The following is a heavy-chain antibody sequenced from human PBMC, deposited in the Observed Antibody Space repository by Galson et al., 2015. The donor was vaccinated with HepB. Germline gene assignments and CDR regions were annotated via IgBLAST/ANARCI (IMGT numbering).Heavy chain of an antibody. J-gene: IGHJ4*02. V-gene: IGHV5-10-1*01. CDR1: GYSFSAFW. Sequence: QSGAEVKKPGESLRVSCKASGYSFSAFWISWVRQAPGKGLEWMGRIDPSDSYTDYSPSFQGHVTISADKSITTAYLQWSSLKASDTAMYYCAGRHSYFRSGTWYNVSDYWGQGTLVTVPS. D-gene: IGHD3-10*01. CDR3: AGRHSYFRSGTWYNVSDY. CDR2: IDPSDSYT.